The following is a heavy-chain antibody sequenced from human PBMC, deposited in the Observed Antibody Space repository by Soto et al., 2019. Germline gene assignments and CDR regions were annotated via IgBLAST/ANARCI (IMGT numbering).Heavy chain of an antibody. CDR3: AKDKLGTTWFDP. D-gene: IGHD1-7*01. CDR2: ISGSGGST. V-gene: IGHV3-23*01. CDR1: GFPFSSYD. Sequence: LRLSCAASGFPFSSYDMSWVRQAPGKGLEWVSAISGSGGSTYYADSVKGRFTISRDNSKNTLYLQMNSLRAEDTAVYYCAKDKLGTTWFDPWGQGTLVTVSS. J-gene: IGHJ5*02.